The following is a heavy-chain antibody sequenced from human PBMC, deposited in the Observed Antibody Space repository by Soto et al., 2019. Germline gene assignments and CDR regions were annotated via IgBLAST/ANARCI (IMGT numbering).Heavy chain of an antibody. CDR2: IKQDGSEK. J-gene: IGHJ6*02. CDR3: ARDTFLWFGDNGMDV. CDR1: GFTFSSYW. Sequence: QPGGSLRLSCAASGFTFSSYWMSWVRQAPGKGLEWVANIKQDGSEKYYVDSVKGRFTISRDNAKNSLYLQMNSLRAEDTAVYYCARDTFLWFGDNGMDVWGQGTTVTVSS. V-gene: IGHV3-7*05. D-gene: IGHD3-10*01.